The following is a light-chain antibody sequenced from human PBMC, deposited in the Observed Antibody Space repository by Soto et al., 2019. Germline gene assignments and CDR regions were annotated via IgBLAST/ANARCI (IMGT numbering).Light chain of an antibody. CDR1: QSLLYTDGQNY. CDR3: LKGLGTTLT. CDR2: LAS. V-gene: IGKV2-28*01. Sequence: DIVVTQSPLSLAVTPGEPASISCRSSQSLLYTDGQNYLDWFLQRPGQSPQLLIYLASNRASGVPDRLSFSVSGTEVTLRISRVEGADAGVYYCLKGLGTTLTFSGLTRIEIK. J-gene: IGKJ4*01.